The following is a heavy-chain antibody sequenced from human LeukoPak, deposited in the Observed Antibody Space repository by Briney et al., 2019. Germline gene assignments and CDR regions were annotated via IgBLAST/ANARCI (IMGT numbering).Heavy chain of an antibody. V-gene: IGHV3-9*01. CDR3: VKVSGYTYGYFDY. CDR2: ISWNSGSV. J-gene: IGHJ4*02. Sequence: GRSLRLSCAASGFTFDDYAMHWVRQAAGKGLEWVSGISWNSGSVDYADSVKGRFTISRGNAKNSLYLQMNSLRAEDTALYYCVKVSGYTYGYFDYWGQGTLVTVSS. CDR1: GFTFDDYA. D-gene: IGHD5-18*01.